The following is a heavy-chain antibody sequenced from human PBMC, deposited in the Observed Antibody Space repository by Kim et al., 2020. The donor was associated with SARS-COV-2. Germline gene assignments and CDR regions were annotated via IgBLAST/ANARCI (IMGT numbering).Heavy chain of an antibody. D-gene: IGHD5-18*01. Sequence: SETLSLTCTVSGGSISSGDYYWSWIRQPPGKVLEWIGYIYYSGSTYYNPSLKSRVTISVDTSKNQFSLKLSSVTAADTAVYYCARDHSDVDTAMPWGQGTLVTVSS. V-gene: IGHV4-30-4*01. CDR2: IYYSGST. CDR1: GGSISSGDYY. J-gene: IGHJ4*02. CDR3: ARDHSDVDTAMP.